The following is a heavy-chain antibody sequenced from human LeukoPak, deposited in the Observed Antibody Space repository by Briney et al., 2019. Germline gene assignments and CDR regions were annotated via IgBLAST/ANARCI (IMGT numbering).Heavy chain of an antibody. CDR2: IYYSGST. CDR1: GVPISSSRFY. D-gene: IGHD3-10*01. Sequence: SETLSLTCTVSGVPISSSRFYGGWIRQPPGKGLEWFASIYYSGSTYYNPSLKSRVTISVDTSKNQFALKVSSVTAADTALYYCARHQFYGSGSYYFDYWGQGTLVTVSS. J-gene: IGHJ4*02. CDR3: ARHQFYGSGSYYFDY. V-gene: IGHV4-39*01.